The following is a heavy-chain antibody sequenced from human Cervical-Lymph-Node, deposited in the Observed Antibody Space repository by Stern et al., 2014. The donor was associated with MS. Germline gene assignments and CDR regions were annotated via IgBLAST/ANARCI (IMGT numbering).Heavy chain of an antibody. CDR1: GYIFTNYA. J-gene: IGHJ4*02. CDR2: INTYNS. CDR3: AIHSYVRFFDH. Sequence: QVQLVESGSELKKPVASVKVSCKASGYIFTNYAVNWVRQAPGRGLECMGWINTYNSTYAQGFTGRFVFSLDTSVNTAYLQINSLKAEDTATYYCAIHSYVRFFDHWGQGTLVTVSS. V-gene: IGHV7-4-1*02. D-gene: IGHD3-16*01.